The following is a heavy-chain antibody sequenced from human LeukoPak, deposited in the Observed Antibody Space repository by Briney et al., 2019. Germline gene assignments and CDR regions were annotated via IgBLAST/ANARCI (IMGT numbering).Heavy chain of an antibody. J-gene: IGHJ4*02. Sequence: ASVKVSCKASGYSFTSYGFSWVRQAPGQGLEWMGWISAYNGYRNFAQKFQGRVNMTTDTSTSTAYMELRSLRSDDTAVYYCASRGELGDFDYWGQGTLVTVSS. V-gene: IGHV1-18*01. CDR1: GYSFTSYG. CDR2: ISAYNGYR. CDR3: ASRGELGDFDY. D-gene: IGHD1-26*01.